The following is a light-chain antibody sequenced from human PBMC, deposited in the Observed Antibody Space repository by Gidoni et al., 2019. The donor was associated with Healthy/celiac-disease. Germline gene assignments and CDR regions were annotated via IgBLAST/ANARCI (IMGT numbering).Light chain of an antibody. Sequence: EIVLTQSPATLSLSPGERATLSCRASQSVSSYLAWYQQKPGQAPRLLIYDASNRATGIPARFSGSGSGTDVTLTISSLEPEYFAVYYCQQRSNWPGTFGGGTKVEIK. CDR1: QSVSSY. V-gene: IGKV3-11*01. CDR2: DAS. CDR3: QQRSNWPGT. J-gene: IGKJ4*01.